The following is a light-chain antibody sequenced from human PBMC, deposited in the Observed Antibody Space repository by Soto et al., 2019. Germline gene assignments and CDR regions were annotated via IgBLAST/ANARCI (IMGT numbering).Light chain of an antibody. V-gene: IGKV1-27*01. J-gene: IGKJ3*01. CDR1: QGISNY. CDR3: QKYNGDPPFT. CDR2: AAS. Sequence: DIQMTQSPSSLSASVGDRVTITCRASQGISNYLAWYQQKPGKVPKLLMYAASTLHSGVPSRFSGSGSGTDFSLTINGLQPEDFATYYCQKYNGDPPFTFGPGTRVEIK.